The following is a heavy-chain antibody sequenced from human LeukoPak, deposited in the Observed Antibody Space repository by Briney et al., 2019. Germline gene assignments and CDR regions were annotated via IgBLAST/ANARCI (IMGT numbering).Heavy chain of an antibody. V-gene: IGHV3-23*01. CDR1: GFTFSSYA. CDR3: ARELRYFDWYYFDY. Sequence: PGGSLRLSCAASGFTFSSYAMSWVRQAPGKGLEWVSAISGSGSSTYYADSVKGRFTISRDNSKNTLYLQMNSLRAEDTAVYYCARELRYFDWYYFDYWGQGTLVTVSS. D-gene: IGHD3-9*01. J-gene: IGHJ4*02. CDR2: ISGSGSST.